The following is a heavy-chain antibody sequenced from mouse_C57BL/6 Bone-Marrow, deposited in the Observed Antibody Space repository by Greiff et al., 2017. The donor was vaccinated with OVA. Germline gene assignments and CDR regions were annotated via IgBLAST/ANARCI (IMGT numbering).Heavy chain of an antibody. V-gene: IGHV1-64*01. J-gene: IGHJ3*01. Sequence: QVQLQQPGAELVKPGASVKLSCKASGYTFTSYWMHWVKQRPGQGLEWIGMIHPNSGSSNYNEKFKSKATLTVDKSSSTAYMQLSNLTSEDSAVDYCARAPRRGWFADWGQGTLVTVSA. CDR1: GYTFTSYW. CDR2: IHPNSGSS. CDR3: ARAPRRGWFAD.